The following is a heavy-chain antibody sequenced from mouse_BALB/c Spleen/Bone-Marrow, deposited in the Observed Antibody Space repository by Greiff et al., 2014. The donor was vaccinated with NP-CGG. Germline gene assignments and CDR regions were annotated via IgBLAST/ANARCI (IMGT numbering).Heavy chain of an antibody. D-gene: IGHD1-1*01. V-gene: IGHV1-4*01. CDR3: TIRYYAMDY. J-gene: IGHJ4*01. CDR2: INPSSAYT. Sequence: QVQLQQSGAELARPGASVKMSCQASGYTFTRYTMHWEKQRPGQGLEWIGYINPSSAYTNYNQKFKDKATLTADKSSSTAYMQLSSLTSEDSAVYYCTIRYYAMDYWGQGASVIVSS. CDR1: GYTFTRYT.